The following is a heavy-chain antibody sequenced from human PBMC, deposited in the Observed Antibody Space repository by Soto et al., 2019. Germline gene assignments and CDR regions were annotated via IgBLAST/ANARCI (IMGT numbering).Heavy chain of an antibody. J-gene: IGHJ6*02. CDR1: GYTFTSYY. V-gene: IGHV1-46*01. CDR2: INPSGGST. CDR3: ARLGSDYDILTGYYYYGMEV. D-gene: IGHD3-9*01. Sequence: GASVKVSCKASGYTFTSYYMHWVRQAPGQGLEWMGIINPSGGSTSYAQKFQGRVTITRDTSTSTVYMELSSLRSEDTAVYYCARLGSDYDILTGYYYYGMEVWGQGTTVTVSS.